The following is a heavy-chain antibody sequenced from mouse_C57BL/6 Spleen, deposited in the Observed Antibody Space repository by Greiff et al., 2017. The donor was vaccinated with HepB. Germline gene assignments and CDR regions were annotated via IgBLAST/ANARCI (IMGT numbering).Heavy chain of an antibody. CDR1: GFTFSSYG. D-gene: IGHD2-4*01. V-gene: IGHV5-6*01. CDR2: ISSGGSYT. Sequence: EVQLKESGGDLVKPGGSLKLSCAASGFTFSSYGMSWVRQTPDKRLEWVATISSGGSYTYYPDSVKGRFTISRDNAKNTLYLQMSSLKSEDTAMYYCARHAYDYDVTWFAYWGQGTLVTVSA. CDR3: ARHAYDYDVTWFAY. J-gene: IGHJ3*01.